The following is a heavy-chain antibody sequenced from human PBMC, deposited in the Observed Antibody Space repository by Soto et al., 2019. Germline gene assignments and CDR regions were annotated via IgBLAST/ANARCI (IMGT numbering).Heavy chain of an antibody. CDR1: EYTFTDNY. V-gene: IGHV1-2*02. CDR2: LNPNTGAT. CDR3: ARQSCSSTSCLYDY. Sequence: GASVKVSCTTSEYTFTDNYIYWLRQAPGQGLEWMGWLNPNTGATDFAQRFQGRVTLTSDTSISTAYMELSRLTSDDTAVFYCARQSCSSTSCLYDYWGPGTRVNGSA. D-gene: IGHD2-2*01. J-gene: IGHJ4*02.